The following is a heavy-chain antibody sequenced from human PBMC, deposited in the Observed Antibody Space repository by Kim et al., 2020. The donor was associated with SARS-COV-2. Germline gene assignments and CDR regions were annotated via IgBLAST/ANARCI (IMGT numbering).Heavy chain of an antibody. CDR2: INPSGGST. V-gene: IGHV1-46*01. J-gene: IGHJ6*02. D-gene: IGHD3-10*01. Sequence: ASVKVSCKASGYTFTSYYMHWVRQAPGQGLEWMGIINPSGGSTSYAQKFQGRVTMTRDTSTSTVYMELSSLRSEDTAVYYCAGSMVRGVMIPYYYYGMDVWGQGTTVTVSS. CDR3: AGSMVRGVMIPYYYYGMDV. CDR1: GYTFTSYY.